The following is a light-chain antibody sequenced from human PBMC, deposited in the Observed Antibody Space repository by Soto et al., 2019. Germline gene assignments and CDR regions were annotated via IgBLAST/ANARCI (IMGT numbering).Light chain of an antibody. V-gene: IGKV3-15*01. J-gene: IGKJ1*01. CDR3: QQYHNLWT. Sequence: VMTQAPATMSVSPGEIATLSCTASHYIYSNVAWFQQRPGQAPRLLIYRASTRATGTPARFSGSGSGTEFTLTITSLQSEDFALYYCQQYHNLWTFGQGTKVDIK. CDR2: RAS. CDR1: HYIYSN.